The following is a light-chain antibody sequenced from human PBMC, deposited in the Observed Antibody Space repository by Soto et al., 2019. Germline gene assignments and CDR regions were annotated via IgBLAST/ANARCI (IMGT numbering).Light chain of an antibody. V-gene: IGLV3-21*02. Sequence: SYELTQPPSVSVAPGQTAIITCGGDNLQTKNVHWYQQRPDQAPVLVIYDDNDRPSGFPERFSGSNSGNLATLTLSRVEARDEADYYCQVWDSNSGAVFGGGTKVTVL. J-gene: IGLJ2*01. CDR3: QVWDSNSGAV. CDR1: NLQTKN. CDR2: DDN.